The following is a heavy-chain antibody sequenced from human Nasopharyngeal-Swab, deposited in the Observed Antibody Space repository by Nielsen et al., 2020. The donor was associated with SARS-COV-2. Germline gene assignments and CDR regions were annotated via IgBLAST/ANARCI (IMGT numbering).Heavy chain of an antibody. CDR1: GFTFTSPA. CDR3: AADLEIYYYDSSGYYQISGMDV. J-gene: IGHJ6*02. CDR2: IVVGSGNT. Sequence: SVKVSCKASGFTFTSPAMQWVRQARGQRLEWIGWIVVGSGNTNYAQKFQERVTITRDMSTSTAYMELSSLRSEDTAVYYCAADLEIYYYDSSGYYQISGMDVWGQGTTVTVSS. V-gene: IGHV1-58*02. D-gene: IGHD3-22*01.